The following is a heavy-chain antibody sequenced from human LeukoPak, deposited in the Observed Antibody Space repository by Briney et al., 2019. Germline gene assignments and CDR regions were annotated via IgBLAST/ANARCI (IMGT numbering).Heavy chain of an antibody. Sequence: PGGSLRLSCAASGFTFTTYSMLWVRQAPDKGLEWVAVISYNGNNQYYADSVKGRFTISRHNPKNTLYLQMNSLRAEDTAVYYCAKDQGYGSGTFLDYWGQGTLVTVSS. V-gene: IGHV3-30*18. J-gene: IGHJ4*02. CDR2: ISYNGNNQ. CDR3: AKDQGYGSGTFLDY. D-gene: IGHD3-10*01. CDR1: GFTFTTYS.